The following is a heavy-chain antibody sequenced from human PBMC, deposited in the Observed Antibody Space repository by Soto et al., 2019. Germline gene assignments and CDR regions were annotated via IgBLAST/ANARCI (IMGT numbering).Heavy chain of an antibody. J-gene: IGHJ4*02. CDR2: ISTYNGNT. V-gene: IGHV1-18*01. CDR1: GYTFTSYG. D-gene: IGHD6-19*01. CDR3: ARGSRDLEVAGLDY. Sequence: QVQLVQSGAEVKKPAASVKVSCKASGYTFTSYGISWARQAPGQGLEWMGWISTYNGNTNYAQQLQGRVTITTDTSTSTAYMELRSLRSGDTAVYYCARGSRDLEVAGLDYRGQGTVVTVSS.